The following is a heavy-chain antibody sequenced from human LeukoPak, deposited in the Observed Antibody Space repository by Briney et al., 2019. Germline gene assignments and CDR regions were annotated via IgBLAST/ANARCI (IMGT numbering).Heavy chain of an antibody. CDR1: GFTFSTYV. J-gene: IGHJ6*02. Sequence: GGSLRLSCAASGFTFSTYVMIWVRQAPGKGLEWVSSIDGSVGSTYYADSVKGRFTISRDNSKNTLYLQMNSLRAEDTAVYYCAKAAGVVVPAAIGYYYYGMDVWGQGTTLTVSS. CDR3: AKAAGVVVPAAIGYYYYGMDV. D-gene: IGHD2-2*01. V-gene: IGHV3-23*01. CDR2: IDGSVGST.